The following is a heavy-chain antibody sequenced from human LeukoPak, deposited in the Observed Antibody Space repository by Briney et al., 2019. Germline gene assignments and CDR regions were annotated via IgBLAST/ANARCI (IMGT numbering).Heavy chain of an antibody. CDR3: ARLRDGYNSY. Sequence: ASVKVSCKASGGTFSSYAISWVRQAPGQGLEWMGWISAYNGNTNYAQKLQGRVTMTTDTSTSTAYMELRSLRSDDTAVYYCARLRDGYNSYWGQGTLVTVSS. D-gene: IGHD5-24*01. CDR1: GGTFSSYA. J-gene: IGHJ4*02. V-gene: IGHV1-18*01. CDR2: ISAYNGNT.